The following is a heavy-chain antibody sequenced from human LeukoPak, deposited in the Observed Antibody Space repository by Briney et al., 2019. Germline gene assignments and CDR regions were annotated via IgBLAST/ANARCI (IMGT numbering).Heavy chain of an antibody. CDR2: IYRSGST. D-gene: IGHD3-10*01. Sequence: SETLSLTCAVYGGSFSGYYWSWIRQPPGKGLEWIGYIYRSGSTYYNPSLKSRVTISVDTSNNQFSLRLSSVTAADTAVYYCARDRGGSGTLSHNWFDPWGQGTLVTVSS. CDR1: GGSFSGYY. V-gene: IGHV4-34*01. J-gene: IGHJ5*02. CDR3: ARDRGGSGTLSHNWFDP.